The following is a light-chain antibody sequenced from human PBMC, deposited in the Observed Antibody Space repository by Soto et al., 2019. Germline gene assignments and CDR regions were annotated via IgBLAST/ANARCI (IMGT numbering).Light chain of an antibody. CDR1: SSDVGSYNL. Sequence: QSVLTQPASVSGSPGQSITISCTGTSSDVGSYNLVSWYQQHPGKAPKLMIYEGSKRPSGVSNRFSGSKSGNTASLTISGLTAEDEADYYCCSYISGTTQVFGGGTKLTVL. CDR2: EGS. J-gene: IGLJ3*02. V-gene: IGLV2-14*02. CDR3: CSYISGTTQV.